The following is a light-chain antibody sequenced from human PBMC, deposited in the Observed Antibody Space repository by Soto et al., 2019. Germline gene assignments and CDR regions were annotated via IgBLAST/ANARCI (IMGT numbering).Light chain of an antibody. Sequence: QSVLTQPASVSGSPGQSITISCTGTNSDVGRYDLVSWYQQYPGKVPRLMISGVNKRPSGVPNRFSGSKSGNTASLTISGLQAEDEADYYCCSYVPSGTFVFGTGTQLTVL. CDR1: NSDVGRYDL. V-gene: IGLV2-23*02. J-gene: IGLJ1*01. CDR2: GVN. CDR3: CSYVPSGTFV.